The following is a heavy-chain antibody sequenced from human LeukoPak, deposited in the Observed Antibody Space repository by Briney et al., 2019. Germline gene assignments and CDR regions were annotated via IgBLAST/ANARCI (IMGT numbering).Heavy chain of an antibody. V-gene: IGHV4-61*02. CDR2: IYTSGST. CDR3: ARDVQNYYDSGGYYSHNWFDP. J-gene: IGHJ5*02. CDR1: GGSISSGTYY. Sequence: PSETLSLTCTVSGGSISSGTYYWSWIRQPAGKGLEWIGRIYTSGSTNYNPSLKSRVTISVDTSKNQFSLKLSSVTAADTAVYYCARDVQNYYDSGGYYSHNWFDPWGQGTLVTVSS. D-gene: IGHD3-22*01.